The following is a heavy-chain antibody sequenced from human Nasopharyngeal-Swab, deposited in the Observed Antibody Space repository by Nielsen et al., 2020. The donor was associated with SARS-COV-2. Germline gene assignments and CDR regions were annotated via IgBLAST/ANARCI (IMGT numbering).Heavy chain of an antibody. J-gene: IGHJ4*02. CDR1: GFPFRNYY. Sequence: GESLKISCAASGFPFRNYYMTWVRQPPGKGLEWVANIKQGGSEQFYVDSVKGRFTISRDNAKNSLYLQMNSLRVEDTAVYYRVKHQGSSSDQWGQGTLVTVSS. V-gene: IGHV3-7*02. CDR3: VKHQGSSSDQ. CDR2: IKQGGSEQ.